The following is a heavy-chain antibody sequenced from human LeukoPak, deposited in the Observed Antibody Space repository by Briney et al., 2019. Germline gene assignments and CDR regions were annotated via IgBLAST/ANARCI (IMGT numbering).Heavy chain of an antibody. Sequence: GASVKVSCKASGGTFSSYAISWVRQAPGQGLEWMGCIDLYTGGAHYAQKFQDWLSMTRDTSINTAYMELSSLRSDDAAVYYCARDILGRSNGGSNYFGMEVWGQGTTVTVSS. D-gene: IGHD2-15*01. CDR2: IDLYTGGA. CDR3: ARDILGRSNGGSNYFGMEV. CDR1: GGTFSSYA. J-gene: IGHJ6*02. V-gene: IGHV1-2*04.